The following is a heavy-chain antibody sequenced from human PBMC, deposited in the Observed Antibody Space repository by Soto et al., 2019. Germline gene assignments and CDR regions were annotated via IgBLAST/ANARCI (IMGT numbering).Heavy chain of an antibody. Sequence: QLQLQESGSGLEKPSQTVSLTCAVCGGSINSGGYSWSWIREPPEKVLERIGYIYHSGSTYYNPSLKSRVTISVDRSKNQFSLKLSSVTAADTAVYYCARAHYGDYGYGMDVWGQGTTVTVSS. D-gene: IGHD4-17*01. CDR2: IYHSGST. V-gene: IGHV4-30-2*01. CDR3: ARAHYGDYGYGMDV. J-gene: IGHJ6*02. CDR1: GGSINSGGYS.